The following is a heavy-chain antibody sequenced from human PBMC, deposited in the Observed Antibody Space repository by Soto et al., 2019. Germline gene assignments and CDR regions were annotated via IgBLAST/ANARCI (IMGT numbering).Heavy chain of an antibody. CDR3: AKDQGYCSSTSCYPDV. V-gene: IGHV3-30*18. CDR1: GFTFSSYG. J-gene: IGHJ6*04. Sequence: GGSLRLSCAASGFTFSSYGIHWVRQAPGKGLEWVAVISYDGSNKYYADSVKGRFTISRDNSKNTLYLQMNSLRAEDTAVYYCAKDQGYCSSTSCYPDVWGKGTTVTVSS. CDR2: ISYDGSNK. D-gene: IGHD2-2*01.